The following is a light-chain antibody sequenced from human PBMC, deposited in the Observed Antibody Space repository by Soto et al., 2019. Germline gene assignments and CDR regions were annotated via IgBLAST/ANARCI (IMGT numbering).Light chain of an antibody. V-gene: IGLV2-11*01. J-gene: IGLJ3*02. CDR3: CSYAGSDV. Sequence: QSALTQPRSVSGSPGQSVTISCTGTSSDVGGYNYVSWYQQHPGKAPKLMIYDVSKRPSGVPDRFSGSKSGNTASLTISGLPAEDEADYYCCSYAGSDVFGGGTKLTVL. CDR1: SSDVGGYNY. CDR2: DVS.